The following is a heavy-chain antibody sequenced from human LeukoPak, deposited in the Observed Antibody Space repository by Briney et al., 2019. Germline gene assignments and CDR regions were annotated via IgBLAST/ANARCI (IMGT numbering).Heavy chain of an antibody. CDR3: ARDDTLVAFNLANY. J-gene: IGHJ4*02. V-gene: IGHV3-30*04. CDR1: GFTFSTYA. D-gene: IGHD5-12*01. CDR2: ISYDGSNK. Sequence: GGSLRLSCAASGFTFSTYAMHWVRQAPGKGLEWVAVISYDGSNKYYADSVKGRFTISRDNSKNTVYLQMNSLRAEDTAVYHCARDDTLVAFNLANYVGQG.